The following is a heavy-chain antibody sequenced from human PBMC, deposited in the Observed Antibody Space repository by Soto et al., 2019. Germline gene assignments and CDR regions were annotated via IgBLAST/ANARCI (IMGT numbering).Heavy chain of an antibody. J-gene: IGHJ4*02. CDR3: ARRIAVAGIYDH. Sequence: QAGGSLRLSCAASGFTFNTYWMHWVRQVPGKGLECVSRIDGDGTTTHYADSVQGRFTISRDNAKNTLYLQMNSLRAEDSAVYLCARRIAVAGIYDHWGQGTLVTVSS. CDR1: GFTFNTYW. D-gene: IGHD6-19*01. CDR2: IDGDGTTT. V-gene: IGHV3-74*01.